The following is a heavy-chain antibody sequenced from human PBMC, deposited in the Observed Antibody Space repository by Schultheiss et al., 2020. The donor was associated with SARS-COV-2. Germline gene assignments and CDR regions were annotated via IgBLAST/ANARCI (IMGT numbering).Heavy chain of an antibody. CDR3: ARGPYYYDPYGGGMYYGMDV. D-gene: IGHD3-22*01. V-gene: IGHV4-59*01. J-gene: IGHJ6*02. Sequence: SQTLSLTCAVYGGSFSGYYWSWIRQPPGKGLEWIGYIYYSGSTNYNPSLKSRVTISVDTSKNQFSLKLSSVTAADTAVYYCARGPYYYDPYGGGMYYGMDVWGQGTTVTVSS. CDR2: IYYSGST. CDR1: GGSFSGYY.